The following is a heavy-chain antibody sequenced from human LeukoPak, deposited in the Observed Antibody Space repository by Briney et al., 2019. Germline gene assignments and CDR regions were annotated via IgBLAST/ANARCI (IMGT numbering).Heavy chain of an antibody. J-gene: IGHJ4*02. CDR3: AVLPGKSGTASY. CDR1: GASMSSYY. CDR2: IYYSVTT. V-gene: IGHV4-59*01. Sequence: SETLSLTCIVSGASMSSYYWSWIRQPPGKGLEWIAYIYYSVTTNYNPSLMSRVTISVDTSKNQFSLKLNSVTAADTAVYYCAVLPGKSGTASYWGQGTLVTVSS. D-gene: IGHD2-21*02.